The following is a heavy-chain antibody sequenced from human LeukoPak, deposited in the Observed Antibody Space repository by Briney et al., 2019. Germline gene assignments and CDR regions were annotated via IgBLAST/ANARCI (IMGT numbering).Heavy chain of an antibody. V-gene: IGHV3-21*01. CDR1: GFTFSNYW. J-gene: IGHJ4*02. Sequence: PGGSLRLSCAASGFTFSNYWMTWVRQAPGKGLEWVSSISSSSSYIYYADSVKGRFTISRDNAKNSLYLQMNSLRAEDTAVYYCARGTGDSPKGFDYWGQGTLVTVSS. CDR2: ISSSSSYI. D-gene: IGHD3-16*01. CDR3: ARGTGDSPKGFDY.